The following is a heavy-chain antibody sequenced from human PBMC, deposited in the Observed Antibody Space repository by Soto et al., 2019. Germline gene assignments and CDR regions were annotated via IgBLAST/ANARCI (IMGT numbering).Heavy chain of an antibody. D-gene: IGHD4-17*01. CDR3: ARSLPTTVAESPFDY. V-gene: IGHV1-18*01. CDR1: GYTFTSYA. Sequence: ASVKVSCKASGYTFTSYAMHWVRQAPGQRLEWMGWISAYNGNTNYAQKLQGRVTMTTDTSTSTAYMELRSLRSDDTAVYYCARSLPTTVAESPFDYWGQGTLVTVSS. CDR2: ISAYNGNT. J-gene: IGHJ4*02.